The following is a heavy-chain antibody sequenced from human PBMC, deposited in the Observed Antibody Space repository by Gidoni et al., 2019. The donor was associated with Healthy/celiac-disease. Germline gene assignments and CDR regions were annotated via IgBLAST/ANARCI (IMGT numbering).Heavy chain of an antibody. Sequence: QVQLVESGGGVVQPGGSLSLSCAAPGFTFSSYGMHWVRQAPGKGLEWVAFIRYDGSNKYYADSVKGRFTISRDNSKNTLYLQMNSLRAEDTAVYYCAKGPRGYCSGGSCYHLDYWGQGTLVTVSS. CDR1: GFTFSSYG. D-gene: IGHD2-15*01. J-gene: IGHJ4*02. CDR3: AKGPRGYCSGGSCYHLDY. CDR2: IRYDGSNK. V-gene: IGHV3-30*02.